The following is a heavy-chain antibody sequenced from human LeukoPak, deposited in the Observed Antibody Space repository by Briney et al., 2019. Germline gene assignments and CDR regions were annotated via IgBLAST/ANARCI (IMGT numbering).Heavy chain of an antibody. CDR3: AMAGYCSSTSCYTGSGPYYYYGMDV. CDR1: GGTFSSYA. Sequence: APVKVSRKASGGTFSSYAISWVRQAPGQGLEWMGRIIPIFGIANYAQKFQGRVTITADKSTSTAYMELSSLRSEDTAVYYCAMAGYCSSTSCYTGSGPYYYYGMDVWGQGTTVTVSS. D-gene: IGHD2-2*02. J-gene: IGHJ6*02. V-gene: IGHV1-69*04. CDR2: IIPIFGIA.